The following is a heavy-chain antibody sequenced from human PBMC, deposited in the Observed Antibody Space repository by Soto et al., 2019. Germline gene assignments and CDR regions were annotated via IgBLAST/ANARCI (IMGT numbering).Heavy chain of an antibody. J-gene: IGHJ4*02. Sequence: QLQLQESGPGLVKPSETLSLTCTVSGGSISSSSYYWGWIRQPPGKGLEWIGSIYYSGSTYYNPSLKSRVTVSVDTSKNQFSLKLSSVTAADTAVYYCASYYVYGDYYFDYWGQGTLVIVSS. D-gene: IGHD4-17*01. CDR2: IYYSGST. CDR1: GGSISSSSYY. V-gene: IGHV4-39*01. CDR3: ASYYVYGDYYFDY.